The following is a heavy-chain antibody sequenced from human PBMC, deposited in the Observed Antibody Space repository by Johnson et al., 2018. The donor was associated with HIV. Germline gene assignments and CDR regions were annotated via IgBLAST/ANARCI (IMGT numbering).Heavy chain of an antibody. D-gene: IGHD4-23*01. CDR2: IRYDGSDK. CDR3: ARARQGAVVKWGPGKMDAFDI. CDR1: GFSLSSFG. V-gene: IGHV3-30*02. Sequence: QVQLVESGGGVVQPGGSLKLSCAASGFSLSSFGMHWVRQAPDKGLEWVAFIRYDGSDKYYADSVKGRFTISRDNSKNTLYLQMNSLRAEDTAVYYCARARQGAVVKWGPGKMDAFDIWGQGTMVTVSS. J-gene: IGHJ3*02.